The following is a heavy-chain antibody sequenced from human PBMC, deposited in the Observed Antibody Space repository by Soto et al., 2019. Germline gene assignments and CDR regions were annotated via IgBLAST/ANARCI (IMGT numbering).Heavy chain of an antibody. V-gene: IGHV1-18*01. Sequence: AASVKVSCKASGYTFTSYGISWVRQAPGQGLEWMGWISAYNGNTNYAQKLQGRVTMTTDTSTSTAYMELRSLRSDDTAVYYCARNLGSSGSPGFDIWGQGTMVTVSS. CDR1: GYTFTSYG. D-gene: IGHD6-19*01. CDR3: ARNLGSSGSPGFDI. J-gene: IGHJ3*02. CDR2: ISAYNGNT.